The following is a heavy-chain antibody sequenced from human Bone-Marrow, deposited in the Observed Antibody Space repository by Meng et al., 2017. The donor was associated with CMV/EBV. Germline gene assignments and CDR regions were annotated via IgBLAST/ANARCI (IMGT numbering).Heavy chain of an antibody. Sequence: SVKVSCKASGGTFSSYANSWVRQAPGQGLEWMGGIIPIFGTANYAQKFQGRVTITTDESTSTAYMELSSLRSEDTAVYYCAASGRGDIVVVPAATQYYYYYGMDVWGQGNTVTVSS. D-gene: IGHD2-2*01. CDR3: AASGRGDIVVVPAATQYYYYYGMDV. CDR1: GGTFSSYA. CDR2: IIPIFGTA. J-gene: IGHJ6*02. V-gene: IGHV1-69*05.